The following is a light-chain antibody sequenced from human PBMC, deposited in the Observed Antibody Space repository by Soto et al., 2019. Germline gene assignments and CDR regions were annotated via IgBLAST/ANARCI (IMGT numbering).Light chain of an antibody. CDR1: TGAVTSGYY. Sequence: QAVGTQEPSLTVSPGGTGTLTCASSTGAVTSGYYPNWFQQKPGQAPRALIYNTRNKHSWTPARFSGSLLGGKAALTLSGAQPEDEAEFYCLLYYGGAYVFGTGTKVTVL. CDR2: NTR. V-gene: IGLV7-43*01. J-gene: IGLJ1*01. CDR3: LLYYGGAYV.